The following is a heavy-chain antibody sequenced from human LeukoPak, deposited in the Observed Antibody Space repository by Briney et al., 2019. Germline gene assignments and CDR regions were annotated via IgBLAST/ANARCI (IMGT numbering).Heavy chain of an antibody. CDR3: ARDGGDGYNYYFDY. CDR2: INAGNGNT. J-gene: IGHJ4*02. D-gene: IGHD5-24*01. V-gene: IGHV1-3*01. CDR1: GYTFTNYG. Sequence: RASVTVSCTTSGYTFTNYGMHWVRQAPGQRLEWMGWINAGNGNTKYSQKFQGRVTITRDTSASTAYMELSSLRSEDTAVYYCARDGGDGYNYYFDYWGQGTLVTVSS.